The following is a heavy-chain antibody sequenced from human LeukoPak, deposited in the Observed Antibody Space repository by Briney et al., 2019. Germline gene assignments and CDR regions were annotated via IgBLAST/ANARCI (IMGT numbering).Heavy chain of an antibody. J-gene: IGHJ4*02. D-gene: IGHD3-22*01. CDR3: AKLRRYDSSGYFDY. CDR1: GFTFSSYA. Sequence: PGGSLRLSCAASGFTFSSYAMGWVRQAPGKGLEWVSAISGSGGSTYYADSVKGRFTISRDNSKNTLYLQMNSLRAEDTAVYYCAKLRRYDSSGYFDYWGQGTLVTVSS. CDR2: ISGSGGST. V-gene: IGHV3-23*01.